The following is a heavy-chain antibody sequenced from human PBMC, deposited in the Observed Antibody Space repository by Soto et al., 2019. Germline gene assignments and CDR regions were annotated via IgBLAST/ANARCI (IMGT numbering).Heavy chain of an antibody. CDR3: APMLEWYGPAFDI. V-gene: IGHV2-70*13. J-gene: IGHJ3*02. CDR2: IGWDDDK. CDR1: GFSLSTSGMC. D-gene: IGHD3-3*01. Sequence: SGPTLVNPTQTLTLTCTFSGFSLSTSGMCVSWIRQPPGKALEWLALIGWDDDKYYSTSLKTRLTISKDTSKNQVVLTMTNMDPVDPATYYGAPMLEWYGPAFDIWGQGTMVTASS.